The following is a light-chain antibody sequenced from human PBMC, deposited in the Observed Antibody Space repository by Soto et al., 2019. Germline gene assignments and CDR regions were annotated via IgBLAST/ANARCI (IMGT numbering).Light chain of an antibody. CDR3: CSYADTTTFVI. CDR2: DVT. Sequence: SALTQPASVSGSPGQSITISCTGTNRDIGIYNLVSWYQQHPGKVPQVIIYDVTKRPSGVSDRFSGSKSGNTASLTISGLQAEDEADYYCCSYADTTTFVIFGGGTKVTVL. CDR1: NRDIGIYNL. J-gene: IGLJ2*01. V-gene: IGLV2-23*02.